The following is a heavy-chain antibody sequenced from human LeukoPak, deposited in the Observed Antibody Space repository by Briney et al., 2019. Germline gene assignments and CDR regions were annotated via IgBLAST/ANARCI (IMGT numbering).Heavy chain of an antibody. V-gene: IGHV3-30*03. CDR1: GFTFSSYG. J-gene: IGHJ4*02. Sequence: GGSLRLSCAASGFTFSSYGMHWVRQAPGKGLEWVAVISYDGSNKYYADSVKGRFTISRDNSENTLYLQMNSLRAEDTAVYYCATGRPGYDFWSGYYFDYWGQGTLVTVSS. CDR3: ATGRPGYDFWSGYYFDY. D-gene: IGHD3-3*01. CDR2: ISYDGSNK.